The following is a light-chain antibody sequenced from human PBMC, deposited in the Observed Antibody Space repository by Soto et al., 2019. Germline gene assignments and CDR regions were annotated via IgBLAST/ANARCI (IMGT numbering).Light chain of an antibody. Sequence: EIVLTQSPGTLSLSPGERATLSCRASQSVSSSYLAWYQQKPGQAPRLLIYGASSRATGIPDRFSGSGSGTYVTLTISRLEPEDFAVYYCQQDGSTSWTFGQGTKVEIK. V-gene: IGKV3-20*01. J-gene: IGKJ1*01. CDR2: GAS. CDR1: QSVSSSY. CDR3: QQDGSTSWT.